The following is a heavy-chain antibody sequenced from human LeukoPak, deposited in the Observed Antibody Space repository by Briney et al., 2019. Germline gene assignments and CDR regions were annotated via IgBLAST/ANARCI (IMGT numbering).Heavy chain of an antibody. Sequence: ASVKVSCKASGYTFTSYYMHWVRQAPGQGLEWMGIINPSGGSTSYAQKFQARVTMTRDTSTSTVYMELSSLRSEDTAVYYCASPVVPAAVTPYYNYYGMDVWGQGTTVTVSS. CDR3: ASPVVPAAVTPYYNYYGMDV. CDR1: GYTFTSYY. D-gene: IGHD2-2*01. J-gene: IGHJ6*02. V-gene: IGHV1-46*01. CDR2: INPSGGST.